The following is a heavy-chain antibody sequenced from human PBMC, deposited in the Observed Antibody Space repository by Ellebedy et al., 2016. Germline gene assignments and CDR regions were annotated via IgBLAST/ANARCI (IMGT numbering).Heavy chain of an antibody. J-gene: IGHJ4*02. CDR3: AKHVFVATILGYQPPYYFDY. V-gene: IGHV3-23*01. D-gene: IGHD5-12*01. CDR1: GFTFSSYA. CDR2: ISGSGGST. Sequence: GESLKISCAASGFTFSSYAMTWVRQAPGKGLEWVSTISGSGGSTYYADSVKGRFTISRDNSKNTLYLQMNSLRAEDTAVYYCAKHVFVATILGYQPPYYFDYWGQGTLVTVSS.